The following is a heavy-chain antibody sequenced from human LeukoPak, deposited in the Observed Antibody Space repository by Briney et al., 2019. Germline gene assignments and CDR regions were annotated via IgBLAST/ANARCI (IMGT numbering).Heavy chain of an antibody. V-gene: IGHV1-69*05. CDR2: IIPIFGTA. J-gene: IGHJ4*02. CDR3: ASNPDYDSSGSPADY. CDR1: GGTFSSYA. D-gene: IGHD3-22*01. Sequence: SVKVSCKASGGTFSSYAISWVRQAPGQGLEWMGGIIPIFGTANYAQKFQGRVTITTDESTSTAYMELSSLRSEDTAVYYCASNPDYDSSGSPADYWGQGTLVTVSS.